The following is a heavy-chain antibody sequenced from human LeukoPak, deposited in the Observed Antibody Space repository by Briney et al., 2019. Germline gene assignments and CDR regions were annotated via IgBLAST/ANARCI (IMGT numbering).Heavy chain of an antibody. CDR2: IIPVFGTA. J-gene: IGHJ4*02. CDR1: GATLTTYA. Sequence: SVKVSCKASGATLTTYAIIWVRQAPGQGLEWMGGIIPVFGTANYAQRFQGRVTITTDDSTKTAYMQLTSLTSDDTAVYYCARVGSSSSWGQGTLVTVSS. D-gene: IGHD6-6*01. V-gene: IGHV1-69*05. CDR3: ARVGSSSS.